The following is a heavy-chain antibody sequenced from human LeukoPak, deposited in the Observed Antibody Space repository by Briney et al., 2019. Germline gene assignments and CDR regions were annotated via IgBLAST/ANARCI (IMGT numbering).Heavy chain of an antibody. CDR1: GFTFSNYG. J-gene: IGHJ6*02. D-gene: IGHD2-15*01. Sequence: PGWSLRLSCAASGFTFSNYGMHWVRQAPGKGLEWVAVISYDESDKYYADSVKGRFTISRNNSKNTLYLQMNSLRPEDTAVYYCAKGVVAATNAAYYGMDVWGQRTTVTVSS. CDR3: AKGVVAATNAAYYGMDV. CDR2: ISYDESDK. V-gene: IGHV3-30*18.